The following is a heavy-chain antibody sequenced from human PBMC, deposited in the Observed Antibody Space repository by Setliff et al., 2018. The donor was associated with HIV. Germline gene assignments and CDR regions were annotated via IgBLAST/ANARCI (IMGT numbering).Heavy chain of an antibody. CDR2: IYSGGST. CDR3: TALKGYSYGFYYYYYYYMDV. Sequence: GGSLRLSCAASGFTVSSNYMSWVRQAPGKGLEWVSVIYSGGSTYYADSVKGRFTISRDNSKNTLYLQMNSLRAEDTAVYYCTALKGYSYGFYYYYYYYMDVWGKGTTVTVSS. J-gene: IGHJ6*03. CDR1: GFTVSSNY. D-gene: IGHD5-18*01. V-gene: IGHV3-53*01.